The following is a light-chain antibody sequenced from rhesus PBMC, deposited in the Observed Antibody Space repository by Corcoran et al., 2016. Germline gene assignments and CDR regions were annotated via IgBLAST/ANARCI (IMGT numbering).Light chain of an antibody. Sequence: EIVMTQSPATLSLSPGERVTLSCMASQSVSSSLAGYQQKLGQAPRLLIYGASSRSTGTPDRFRGSGSGTEFTLTSTSLEPEDFAVYYCQQYSNWPLTFGGGTKVEIK. CDR2: GAS. CDR1: QSVSSS. CDR3: QQYSNWPLT. V-gene: IGKV3-42*03. J-gene: IGKJ4*01.